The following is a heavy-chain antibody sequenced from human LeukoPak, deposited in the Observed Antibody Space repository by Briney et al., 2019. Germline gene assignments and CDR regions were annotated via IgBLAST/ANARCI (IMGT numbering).Heavy chain of an antibody. CDR2: IYPGDSDT. D-gene: IGHD3-22*01. CDR3: ARHGSYYYDSSGHSIDY. J-gene: IGHJ4*02. CDR1: GYSFTSYW. V-gene: IGHV5-51*01. Sequence: GESLKISYQGSGYSFTSYWIAWVRQMPGIGLEWMGIIYPGDSDTRYSPSCQGQVTMSADKSISTAYLQWSSLKASDTAIYYCARHGSYYYDSSGHSIDYWGQGTLVTVSS.